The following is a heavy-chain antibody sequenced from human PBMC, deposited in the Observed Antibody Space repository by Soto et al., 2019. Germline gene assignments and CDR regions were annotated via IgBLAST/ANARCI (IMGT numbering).Heavy chain of an antibody. D-gene: IGHD3-3*01. CDR2: IYHSGST. Sequence: PSETLSLTCAVSGGSISSGGYSWSWIRQPPGKGLEWIGYIYHSGSTYYNPSLKSRVTISVDRSKNQFSLKLSSVTAEDTAVYYCAKRRYYDYLDNWFDPWGQGTLVTVSS. CDR1: GGSISSGGYS. V-gene: IGHV4-30-2*01. J-gene: IGHJ5*02. CDR3: AKRRYYDYLDNWFDP.